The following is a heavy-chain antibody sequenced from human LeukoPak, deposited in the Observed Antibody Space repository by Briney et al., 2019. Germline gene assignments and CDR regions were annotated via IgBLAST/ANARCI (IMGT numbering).Heavy chain of an antibody. Sequence: PSETLSLTCTVSGGSLSSGGYSWSWIRQHPGKGLEWIGYFYYSGSTFYNPSLKSRVTISIDTSKNQFSLKLSSVTAADTAVFYCARDPSGSYFFDYWGQGTLVTVSS. D-gene: IGHD1-26*01. CDR2: FYYSGST. CDR3: ARDPSGSYFFDY. J-gene: IGHJ4*02. CDR1: GGSLSSGGYS. V-gene: IGHV4-31*03.